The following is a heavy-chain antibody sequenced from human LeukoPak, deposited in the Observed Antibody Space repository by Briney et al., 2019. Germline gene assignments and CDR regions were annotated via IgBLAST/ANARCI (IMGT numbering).Heavy chain of an antibody. CDR1: GGAITGYY. D-gene: IGHD4-17*01. J-gene: IGHJ4*02. CDR3: ARGRPPHDYGTLFDY. Sequence: SETLSLTCTASGGAITGYYWSWIRQPPGKGLEWIGYIYYSGSTNYNPSLKSRVTMSVDTSKKQFSLKLSSVTAADTAVYYCARGRPPHDYGTLFDYWGQGTLSPSPQ. CDR2: IYYSGST. V-gene: IGHV4-59*01.